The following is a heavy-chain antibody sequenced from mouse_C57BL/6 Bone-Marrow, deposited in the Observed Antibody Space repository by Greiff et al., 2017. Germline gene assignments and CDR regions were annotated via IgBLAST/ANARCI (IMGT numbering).Heavy chain of an antibody. CDR2: IYPGSGST. J-gene: IGHJ2*01. CDR1: GYTFTSYW. V-gene: IGHV1-55*01. D-gene: IGHD6-1*01. CDR3: ARGSSDD. Sequence: QVQLQQPGAELVKPGASVTLSCKASGYTFTSYWITWVKQRPGQGLEWIGDIYPGSGSTNYNQKFKGKATLTVDTSSSTAYMQLSSLTSEDSTVDCCARGSSDDWGQGTTLTVSS.